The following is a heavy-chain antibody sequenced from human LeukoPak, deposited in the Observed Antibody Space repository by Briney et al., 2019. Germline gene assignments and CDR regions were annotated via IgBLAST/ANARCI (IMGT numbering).Heavy chain of an antibody. CDR2: INPNSGGT. CDR3: ARDLPPDYDILTGYYIRGEY. D-gene: IGHD3-9*01. J-gene: IGHJ4*02. V-gene: IGHV1-2*02. Sequence: ASVKVSCKASGYTFTGYYMHWVRQAPGQGLEWMGWINPNSGGTNYAQKFQGRVTMTRDTSISTAYMELSRLRSDDTAVYYCARDLPPDYDILTGYYIRGEYWGQGTLVTVSS. CDR1: GYTFTGYY.